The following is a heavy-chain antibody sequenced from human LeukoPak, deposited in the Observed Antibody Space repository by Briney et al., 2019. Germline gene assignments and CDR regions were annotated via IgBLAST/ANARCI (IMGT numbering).Heavy chain of an antibody. CDR1: GYTFTSYG. V-gene: IGHV1-18*01. J-gene: IGHJ3*02. CDR2: ISAYNGNT. Sequence: ASVKVSCKASGYTFTSYGISWVRQAPGQGLEWMGWISAYNGNTNYAQKLQGRVTMTTDTSTSTAYMELRSLRSDDTVVYYCARDTVTTLEIPSDAFDIWGQGTMVTVSS. CDR3: ARDTVTTLEIPSDAFDI. D-gene: IGHD4-17*01.